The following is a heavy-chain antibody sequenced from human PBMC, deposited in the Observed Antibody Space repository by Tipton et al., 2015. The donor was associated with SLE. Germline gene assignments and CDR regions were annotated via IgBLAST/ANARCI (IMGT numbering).Heavy chain of an antibody. CDR1: GYTFTSYG. CDR3: ARERDAYYEYVWGSYRYYYYGMDV. J-gene: IGHJ6*02. Sequence: QLVQSGAEVKKPGASVKVSCKASGYTFTSYGISWVRQAPGQGLEWMGWINTYNGNTNYAQKLQGRVTMTTDTSTSTAYMELRSLRSDDTAVYYCARERDAYYEYVWGSYRYYYYGMDVWGQGTTVTVSS. D-gene: IGHD3-16*02. CDR2: INTYNGNT. V-gene: IGHV1-18*04.